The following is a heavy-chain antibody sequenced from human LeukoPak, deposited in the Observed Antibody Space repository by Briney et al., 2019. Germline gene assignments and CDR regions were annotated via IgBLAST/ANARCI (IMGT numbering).Heavy chain of an antibody. V-gene: IGHV3-30*02. CDR3: VSHPRGYGIFHI. CDR2: IQYDGNAK. D-gene: IGHD5-12*01. CDR1: GFTFNTYA. J-gene: IGHJ3*02. Sequence: GGSLRLSCTASGFTFNTYAMHWVRQAPGKGLEWVAFIQYDGNAKHYADSVTGRFTITRDISTNTLYLQMNSLRADDTAVYYCVSHPRGYGIFHIWGQGTMLTVSS.